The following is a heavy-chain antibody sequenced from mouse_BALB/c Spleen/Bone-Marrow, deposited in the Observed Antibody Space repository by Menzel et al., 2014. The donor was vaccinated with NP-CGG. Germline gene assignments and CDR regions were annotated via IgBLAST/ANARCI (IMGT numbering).Heavy chain of an antibody. Sequence: VKLMESGAELVRPGASVKLSCKASGYTFTSYWMNWVKQRPEQGLEWIGRIDPYDSETHYNQKFRDKAILTVDKSSRIAFMQLSRLTSEDSAVYYCARSPDTYPSMDYWGQGTSVTVSP. CDR1: GYTFTSYW. V-gene: IGHV1-52*01. CDR2: IDPYDSET. J-gene: IGHJ4*01. CDR3: ARSPDTYPSMDY.